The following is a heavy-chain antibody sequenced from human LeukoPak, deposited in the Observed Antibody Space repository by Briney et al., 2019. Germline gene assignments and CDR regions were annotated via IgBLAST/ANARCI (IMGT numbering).Heavy chain of an antibody. J-gene: IGHJ4*02. CDR2: IYPGASNG. Sequence: GAALVISWQCSGCHFTAYGIARVRELPGKGLEWMGNIYPGASNGRYSPSFQGQVPMSADKSITTVYLQWSSLKAWDTAMYYCARHFHSAWFGFWGQGSLVTVSS. V-gene: IGHV5-51*01. D-gene: IGHD5-18*01. CDR3: ARHFHSAWFGF. CDR1: GCHFTAYG.